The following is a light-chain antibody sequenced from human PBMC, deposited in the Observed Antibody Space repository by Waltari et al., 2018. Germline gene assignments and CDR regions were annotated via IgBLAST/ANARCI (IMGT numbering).Light chain of an antibody. CDR1: NSNIGSNT. CDR3: SSWGGSLAGVV. V-gene: IGLV1-44*01. Sequence: QSVLTQPPSASGTPGQRVTISCSGSNSNIGSNTLNWYQQLPGTAPKLLIYSNNQRPSGVPDRFSGSKSGTSASLAISGLQSEDEAHYYCSSWGGSLAGVVFGGGTKLTVL. CDR2: SNN. J-gene: IGLJ2*01.